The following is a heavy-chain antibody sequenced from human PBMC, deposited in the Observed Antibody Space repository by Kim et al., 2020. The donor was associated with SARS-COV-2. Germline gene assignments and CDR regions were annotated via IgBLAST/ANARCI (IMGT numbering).Heavy chain of an antibody. V-gene: IGHV3-15*01. J-gene: IGHJ5*02. Sequence: GTTYYAATVKGRLTMSRDDSKKVLYLQMNSLKTEDTAVYYCTRENNWNYESWGQGALVTVSS. CDR3: TRENNWNYES. D-gene: IGHD1-7*01. CDR2: GTT.